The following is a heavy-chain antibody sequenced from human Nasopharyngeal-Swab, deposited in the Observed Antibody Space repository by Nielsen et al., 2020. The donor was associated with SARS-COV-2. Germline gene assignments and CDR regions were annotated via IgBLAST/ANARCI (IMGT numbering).Heavy chain of an antibody. CDR1: GFSLSTSGVG. Sequence: SGPTLEKPTQTLTLTCTFSGFSLSTSGVGVGWIRQPPGKALEWLALIYWNDDKRYSPSLKSRLTITKDTSKNQVVLTMTNMDPADTATYYRAHRTIFGVVTYFDYWGQGTLVTVSS. D-gene: IGHD3-3*01. V-gene: IGHV2-5*01. CDR2: IYWNDDK. J-gene: IGHJ4*02. CDR3: AHRTIFGVVTYFDY.